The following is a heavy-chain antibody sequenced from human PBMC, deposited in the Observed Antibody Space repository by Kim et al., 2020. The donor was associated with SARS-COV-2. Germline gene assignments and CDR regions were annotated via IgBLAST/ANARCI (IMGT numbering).Heavy chain of an antibody. J-gene: IGHJ4*02. D-gene: IGHD3-10*01. V-gene: IGHV1-69*13. CDR3: ARDIGSGSYGVVFDY. CDR2: IIPIFGTA. Sequence: SVKVSCKASGGTFSSYAISWVRQAPGQGLEWMGGIIPIFGTANYAQKFQGRVTITADESTSTAYMELSSLRSEDTAVYYCARDIGSGSYGVVFDYWGQGTLVTVSS. CDR1: GGTFSSYA.